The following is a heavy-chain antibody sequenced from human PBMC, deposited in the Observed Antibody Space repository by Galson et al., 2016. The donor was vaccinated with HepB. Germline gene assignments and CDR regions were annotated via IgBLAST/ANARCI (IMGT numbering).Heavy chain of an antibody. D-gene: IGHD3-10*01. V-gene: IGHV3-49*03. CDR2: IRGKAYGGTT. CDR1: GFTFGDYT. CDR3: SRHSMTMVWGVSPLTFDL. J-gene: IGHJ2*01. Sequence: SLRLSCAASGFTFGDYTMSWFRQAPGKGLEWISFIRGKAYGGTTEYAAAVKDRFIISRDDSKSIAYLEINSLNTEDTALYYCSRHSMTMVWGVSPLTFDLWGRGTLVTVSS.